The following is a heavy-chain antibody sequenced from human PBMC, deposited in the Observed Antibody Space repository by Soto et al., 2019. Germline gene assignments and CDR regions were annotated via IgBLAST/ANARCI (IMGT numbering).Heavy chain of an antibody. CDR3: VKGYWKGDV. Sequence: EVQLLESGGGLVQPGGSLRLSCAASGFTFSTYAMNWVRQAPGNGLEWVSAISGSGGSIHYADSVKGRFTISRDNSKNTLYLQMNSVRDEDTAVYHCVKGYWKGDVGGQGTTVTVSS. V-gene: IGHV3-23*01. J-gene: IGHJ6*02. CDR2: ISGSGGSI. CDR1: GFTFSTYA. D-gene: IGHD1-1*01.